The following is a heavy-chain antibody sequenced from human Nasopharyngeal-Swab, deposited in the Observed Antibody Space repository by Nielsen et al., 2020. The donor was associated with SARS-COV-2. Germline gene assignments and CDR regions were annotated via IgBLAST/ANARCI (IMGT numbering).Heavy chain of an antibody. CDR2: INTNTGNL. CDR3: ARVLGRGGSIYDFGY. D-gene: IGHD5-24*01. CDR1: GYTFTTFA. J-gene: IGHJ4*02. Sequence: ASVKVSCKPSGYTFTTFAINWVRQAPAQGLEWMGWINTNTGNLTYAQGFTGRFVFSLDTSVSTAYLQLSSLKAEDTAVYYCARVLGRGGSIYDFGYWGQGTLVTVSS. V-gene: IGHV7-4-1*02.